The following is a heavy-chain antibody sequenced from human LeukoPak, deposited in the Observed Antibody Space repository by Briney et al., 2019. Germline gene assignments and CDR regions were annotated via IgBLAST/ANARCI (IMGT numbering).Heavy chain of an antibody. CDR3: ARDAHTYYYDTSGYYFKY. D-gene: IGHD3-22*01. CDR1: GYSISNSYY. Sequence: SETLSLTCAVSGYSISNSYYWGWIRQPPGKGLEWIGSIYHTGGTYYNPSLKSRVTISIDTSKNQFSLNLSSVTAADTAVYYCARDAHTYYYDTSGYYFKYWGQGALVTVSA. CDR2: IYHTGGT. J-gene: IGHJ1*01. V-gene: IGHV4-38-2*02.